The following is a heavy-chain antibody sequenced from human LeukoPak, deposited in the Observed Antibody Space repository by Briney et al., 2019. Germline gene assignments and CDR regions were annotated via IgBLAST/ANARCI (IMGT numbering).Heavy chain of an antibody. CDR2: IIPIFGTA. Sequence: SVKVSCKASGGTFSSFAFSWVRQAPGQGLEWMGGIIPIFGTANYAQKFQGRVTITADESTSTAYMELSSLRSEDTAVYYCAIDSSGYYQYYFDYWGQGTLVTVSS. CDR3: AIDSSGYYQYYFDY. D-gene: IGHD3-22*01. V-gene: IGHV1-69*13. J-gene: IGHJ4*02. CDR1: GGTFSSFA.